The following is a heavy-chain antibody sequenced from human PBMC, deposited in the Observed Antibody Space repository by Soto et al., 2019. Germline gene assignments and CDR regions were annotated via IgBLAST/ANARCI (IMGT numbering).Heavy chain of an antibody. V-gene: IGHV3-23*01. Sequence: GGSLRLSCAASGFTFSSYAMSWVRQAPGKGLEWVSAISGSGGSTHYADSVKGRFTISRDNSKNTLYLQMNSLRAEGTAVYYCAKAVRSSWTELDYWGQGTLVTVSS. D-gene: IGHD6-13*01. CDR1: GFTFSSYA. CDR3: AKAVRSSWTELDY. J-gene: IGHJ4*02. CDR2: ISGSGGST.